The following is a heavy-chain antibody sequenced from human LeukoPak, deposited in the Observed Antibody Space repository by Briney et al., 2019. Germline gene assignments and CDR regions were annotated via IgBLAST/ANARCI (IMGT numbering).Heavy chain of an antibody. Sequence: ASVKVSCKASGGTFSSYAISWVRQAPGQGLEWMGRIIPIFGTANYAQKFQGRVTITTDESTSTAYMELSSLRSEDTAVYYCARDRGGDYQKNWFDPWGQGTLVTVSS. J-gene: IGHJ5*02. CDR1: GGTFSSYA. CDR3: ARDRGGDYQKNWFDP. D-gene: IGHD4-17*01. CDR2: IIPIFGTA. V-gene: IGHV1-69*05.